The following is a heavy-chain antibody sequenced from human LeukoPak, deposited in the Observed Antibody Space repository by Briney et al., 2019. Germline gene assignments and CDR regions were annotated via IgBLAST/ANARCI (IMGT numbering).Heavy chain of an antibody. V-gene: IGHV4-34*01. D-gene: IGHD4-11*01. CDR3: ARGSDYSNYVAGWFDP. CDR2: INHSGST. CDR1: GRSFSDYY. J-gene: IGHJ5*02. Sequence: PSETLSLTCAVYGRSFSDYYRSWIRQPPGKGLEWIGEINHSGSTNYNPSLESRVTISVDTSKNQFSLKVTSVTAADTAVYFCARGSDYSNYVAGWFDPWGQGTLVTVSS.